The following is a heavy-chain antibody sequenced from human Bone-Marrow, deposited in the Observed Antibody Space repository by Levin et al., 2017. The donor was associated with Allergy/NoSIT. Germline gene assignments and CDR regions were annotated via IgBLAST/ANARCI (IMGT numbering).Heavy chain of an antibody. CDR1: GGSISSTNYY. D-gene: IGHD2-21*02. CDR3: ARQGGCGGDCFSY. CDR2: IYYSGNT. Sequence: GSLRLSCTVSGGSISSTNYYWGWIRLPPGKGLEWIGSIYYSGNTYYNPSLKSRVTISVDTSKNQFSLKLSSVTAADTAVYYCARQGGCGGDCFSYWGQGTLITVSS. V-gene: IGHV4-39*01. J-gene: IGHJ4*02.